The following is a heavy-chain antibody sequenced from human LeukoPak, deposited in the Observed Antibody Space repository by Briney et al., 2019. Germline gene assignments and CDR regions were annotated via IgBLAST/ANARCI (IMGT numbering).Heavy chain of an antibody. CDR3: ATRPDIASTGPGWFDP. CDR1: GGSSGGTN. CDR2: IYYSGST. Sequence: PSETLSLTCTVSGGSSGGTNWSWFREPPGKGVGGIGFIYYSGSTNYNPSLNSRVTISVDTSKNQFSLTLSSVTAADTAVYYCATRPDIASTGPGWFDPWGQGTLVTVSS. D-gene: IGHD6-13*01. V-gene: IGHV4-59*12. J-gene: IGHJ5*02.